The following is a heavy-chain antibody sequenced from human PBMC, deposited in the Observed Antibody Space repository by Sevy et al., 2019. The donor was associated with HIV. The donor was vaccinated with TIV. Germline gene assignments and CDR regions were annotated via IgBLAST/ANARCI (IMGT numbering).Heavy chain of an antibody. CDR3: AKDGESYGWWSQYDW. CDR2: TSGGGGST. CDR1: GFSFSNYG. D-gene: IGHD3-16*01. V-gene: IGHV3-23*01. Sequence: GGSLRLSCEASGFSFSNYGMNWVRQAPGKGLEWVSVTSGGGGSTYYADSVKGRFTISRDNSKNTLYLQMNRLRAEDRAVDSCAKDGESYGWWSQYDWWGQGTLVTVSS. J-gene: IGHJ4*01.